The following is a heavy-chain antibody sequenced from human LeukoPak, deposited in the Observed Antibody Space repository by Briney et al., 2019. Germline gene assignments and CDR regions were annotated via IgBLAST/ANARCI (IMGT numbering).Heavy chain of an antibody. CDR1: GFTFSSYS. D-gene: IGHD6-13*01. CDR2: ISSSSSTI. V-gene: IGHV3-48*01. J-gene: IGHJ4*02. CDR3: ARETAAGIGYDY. Sequence: GGSLRLSCAASGFTFSSYSMNWVRQAPGKGLEWLSYISSSSSTIYYADSVKGRFAISRDNAKNSLYLQMNSLRAEDTAVYYCARETAAGIGYDYWGQGTLVTVSS.